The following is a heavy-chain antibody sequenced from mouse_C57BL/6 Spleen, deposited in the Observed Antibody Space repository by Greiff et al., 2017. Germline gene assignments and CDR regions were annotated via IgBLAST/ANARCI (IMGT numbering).Heavy chain of an antibody. D-gene: IGHD1-1*01. CDR2: IYPRSGNT. Sequence: QVQLQQSGAELARPGASVKLSCKASGYTFTSYGISWVKQRTGQGLEWIGEIYPRSGNTYYNEKFKGKATLTADKSSSTAYMELRSLTSEDSAVYFCARRTTVVGFDYWGQGTTLTVPS. CDR1: GYTFTSYG. V-gene: IGHV1-81*01. CDR3: ARRTTVVGFDY. J-gene: IGHJ2*01.